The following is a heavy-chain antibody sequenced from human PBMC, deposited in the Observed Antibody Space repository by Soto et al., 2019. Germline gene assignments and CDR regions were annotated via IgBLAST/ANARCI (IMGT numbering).Heavy chain of an antibody. D-gene: IGHD3-10*01. V-gene: IGHV1-18*01. J-gene: IGHJ6*02. CDR1: GYTFTSYG. CDR2: ISAYNGNT. Sequence: GASVKVSCKASGYTFTSYGISWVRQAPGQRLEWMGWISAYNGNTNYAQKLQGRVTMTTDTSTSTAYMELRSLRSDDTAVYYCAREGGPMVRGVIGRSDYYYYYGMDVWGQGTTVTVSS. CDR3: AREGGPMVRGVIGRSDYYYYYGMDV.